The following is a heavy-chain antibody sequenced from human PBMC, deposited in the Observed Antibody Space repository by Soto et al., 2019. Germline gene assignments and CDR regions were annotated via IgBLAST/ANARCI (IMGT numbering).Heavy chain of an antibody. Sequence: TLSLTCTVSGGSISSGAYYWSWIRQHPGKGLEWIGYIYSSGSTYYNPSLESRVTFSVDTSNNQFSLTLSSVTAADTGVYYCVRYDRINMKPYSPEGFHIWGQGTMVSV. CDR3: VRYDRINMKPYSPEGFHI. V-gene: IGHV4-31*03. J-gene: IGHJ3*02. CDR1: GGSISSGAYY. D-gene: IGHD3-3*02. CDR2: IYSSGST.